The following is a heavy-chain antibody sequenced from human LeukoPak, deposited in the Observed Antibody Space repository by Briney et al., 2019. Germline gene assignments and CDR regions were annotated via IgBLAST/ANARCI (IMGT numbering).Heavy chain of an antibody. V-gene: IGHV3-21*01. CDR3: ARETGYCSGDSCYSPYYGMDV. Sequence: GGSLRLSCAASGFTFSSYSMNWVRQAPGKGLEWVSSISSSSSYIYYADSVKGRFTISRDNAKNSLYLQMNSLRAEDTAVYYCARETGYCSGDSCYSPYYGMDVWGQGTTVTVSS. D-gene: IGHD2-15*01. CDR1: GFTFSSYS. J-gene: IGHJ6*02. CDR2: ISSSSSYI.